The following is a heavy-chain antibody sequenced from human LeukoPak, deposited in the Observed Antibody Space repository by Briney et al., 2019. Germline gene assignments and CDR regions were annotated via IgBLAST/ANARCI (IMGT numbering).Heavy chain of an antibody. D-gene: IGHD4-17*01. V-gene: IGHV3-23*01. J-gene: IGHJ5*02. Sequence: AGRSLRLSCAASGFTFSSYAMSWVRQAPGKGLEWVSAISGSGGSTYYADSVKGRFNISRDNSKNTLYLQMNSLRPEDTAVYYCAKGVGYGDYEGGFDPWGQGTLVTVSS. CDR1: GFTFSSYA. CDR2: ISGSGGST. CDR3: AKGVGYGDYEGGFDP.